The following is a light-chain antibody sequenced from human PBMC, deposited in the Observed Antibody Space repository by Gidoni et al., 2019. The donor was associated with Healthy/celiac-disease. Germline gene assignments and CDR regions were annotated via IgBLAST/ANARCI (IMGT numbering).Light chain of an antibody. CDR3: QQSYSTLLT. CDR2: AAS. V-gene: IGKV1-39*01. Sequence: DIQMTQSPSSLSASVGDRVTLTCRASQSISSYLNWYQQKPGKAPKLLIYAASSLQRGVPSRFRGSGAGTDFTLTIRRLEPEDCATYYCQQSYSTLLTFGGGTKVEIK. J-gene: IGKJ4*01. CDR1: QSISSY.